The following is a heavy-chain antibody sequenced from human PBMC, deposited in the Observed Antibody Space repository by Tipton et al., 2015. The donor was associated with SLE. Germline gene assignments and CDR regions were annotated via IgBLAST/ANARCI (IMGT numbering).Heavy chain of an antibody. V-gene: IGHV5-51*01. J-gene: IGHJ3*02. D-gene: IGHD2-21*02. Sequence: VQLVQSGAEVKKPGESLKISCKASGYSFTNYWIAWVRQMSGKGLEWMGIIYPGDSDTRYSPSFQGQVTISADKSISTAYLQWSSLKASDTAMYYCARRRSGDYTAFDIWGQGTMVTVSS. CDR3: ARRRSGDYTAFDI. CDR1: GYSFTNYW. CDR2: IYPGDSDT.